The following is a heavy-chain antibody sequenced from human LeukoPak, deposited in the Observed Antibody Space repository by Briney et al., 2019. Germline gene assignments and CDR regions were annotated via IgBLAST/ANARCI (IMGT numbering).Heavy chain of an antibody. D-gene: IGHD3-10*01. CDR2: IYPGDSDT. Sequence: GESLKISCKGSGYSFTSYWIGWVRQMPGKGLEWMEIIYPGDSDTRYSPSFQGQVTISADKSISTAYLQWSSLKASDTAMYYCARSYASGSYYTNWFDPWRPGTLVTVSS. V-gene: IGHV5-51*01. CDR3: ARSYASGSYYTNWFDP. J-gene: IGHJ5*02. CDR1: GYSFTSYW.